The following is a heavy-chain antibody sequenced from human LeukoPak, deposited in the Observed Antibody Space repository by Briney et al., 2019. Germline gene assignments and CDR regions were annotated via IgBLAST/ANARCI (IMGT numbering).Heavy chain of an antibody. V-gene: IGHV3-11*01. CDR2: ISSSGSTI. J-gene: IGHJ4*02. Sequence: GGSLRLSCAVSGFTFSDFYMSWIRQAPGKGLEWVSYISSSGSTIYYADSVKGRFTISRDNAKNSLYLQMNSLRAEATAVYYSARARGGGGTSNYWGQGTLVTVSS. D-gene: IGHD2-15*01. CDR1: GFTFSDFY. CDR3: ARARGGGGTSNY.